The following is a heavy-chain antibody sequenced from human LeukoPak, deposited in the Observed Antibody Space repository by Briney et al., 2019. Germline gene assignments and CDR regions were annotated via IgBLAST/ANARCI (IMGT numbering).Heavy chain of an antibody. CDR3: AKDVMYSGSQQPFDY. D-gene: IGHD1-26*01. CDR1: GFTFDGNA. CDR2: ISWNSGRV. V-gene: IGHV3-9*01. Sequence: GGSLRLSCAASGFTFDGNAMHWVRQAPGKGLEWVSSISWNSGRVYYADSVKGRFTISRDNAKNSLYLQMHSLRVEDTAFYYCAKDVMYSGSQQPFDYWGQGTLVTVPS. J-gene: IGHJ4*02.